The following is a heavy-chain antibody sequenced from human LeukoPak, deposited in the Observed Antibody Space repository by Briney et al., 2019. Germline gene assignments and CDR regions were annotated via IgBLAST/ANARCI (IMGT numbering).Heavy chain of an antibody. CDR2: ISGSGDNT. D-gene: IGHD3-22*01. J-gene: IGHJ4*02. V-gene: IGHV3-23*01. Sequence: GGSLRLSCAASGFTFSSFVMSWVRQAPGKGLEWVSAISGSGDNTYYADSVKGRFTISRDNSKNTLYLQMNSLRAEDTAVYYCAKDWATYYYDSSGYYGSDYWGQGILVTVSS. CDR3: AKDWATYYYDSSGYYGSDY. CDR1: GFTFSSFV.